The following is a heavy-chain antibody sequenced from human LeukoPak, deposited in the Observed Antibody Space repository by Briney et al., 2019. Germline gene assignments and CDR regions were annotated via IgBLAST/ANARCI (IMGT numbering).Heavy chain of an antibody. CDR3: ALGRGGYFDY. CDR2: ISSNGGST. D-gene: IGHD5-12*01. Sequence: GGSLRLSCSASGFTFSSYVMFWVRQAPGKGLEYVSAISSNGGSTYYANSVKGRFTISRDNSKNTLYLQMGSLRAEDMAVYYCALGRGGYFDYWGQGTLVTVSS. V-gene: IGHV3-64*01. J-gene: IGHJ4*02. CDR1: GFTFSSYV.